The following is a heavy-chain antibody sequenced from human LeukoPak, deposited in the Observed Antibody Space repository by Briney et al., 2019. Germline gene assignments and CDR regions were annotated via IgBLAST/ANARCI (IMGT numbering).Heavy chain of an antibody. CDR3: ARGGMGGSYYYYYYYGMDV. V-gene: IGHV1-8*01. D-gene: IGHD1-26*01. CDR2: MNPNSGNT. J-gene: IGHJ6*02. Sequence: ASVTVSCKASGYTFTSYDINWVRQATGQGLEWMGWMNPNSGNTGYAQKFQGRVTMTRNTSISTAYMELSSLRSEDTAVYYCARGGMGGSYYYYYYYGMDVWAKGPRSPSP. CDR1: GYTFTSYD.